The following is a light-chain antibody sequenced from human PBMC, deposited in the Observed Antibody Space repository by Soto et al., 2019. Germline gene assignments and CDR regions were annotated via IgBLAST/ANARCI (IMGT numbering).Light chain of an antibody. CDR1: QSISSW. V-gene: IGKV1-5*03. Sequence: DIQMTQSPSTLSASIGDRVTITCRASQSISSWLAWYQQKPGKAPKLLIYKAPNLESGVPSRFSGSGSGTEFTLTSSSLQPDDFATYYCQQYISYCTFGQGTKVEIK. J-gene: IGKJ1*01. CDR3: QQYISYCT. CDR2: KAP.